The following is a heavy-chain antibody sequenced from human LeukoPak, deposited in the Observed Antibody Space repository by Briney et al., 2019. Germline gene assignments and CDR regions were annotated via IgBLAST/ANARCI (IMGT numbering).Heavy chain of an antibody. D-gene: IGHD3-10*01. CDR2: ISAYNGNT. CDR3: ARSITMVRGVVDY. Sequence: GASVKVSCKASGYTFTSYGISWVRQAPGQGLEWMGWISAYNGNTNYAQKLQGRVTMTRNTSISTAYMELSSLRSEDTAVYYCARSITMVRGVVDYWGQGTLVTVSS. J-gene: IGHJ4*02. V-gene: IGHV1-18*01. CDR1: GYTFTSYG.